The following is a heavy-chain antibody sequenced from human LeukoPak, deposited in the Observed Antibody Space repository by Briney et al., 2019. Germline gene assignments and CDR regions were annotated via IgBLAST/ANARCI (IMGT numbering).Heavy chain of an antibody. CDR3: ARASRRGSHFDY. J-gene: IGHJ4*02. V-gene: IGHV3-23*01. Sequence: PGGPLRLSCAASGFTFSSYAMSWVRQAPGKGLEWVSAISGSGGSTYYADSVKGRFTISRDNSKNTLYLQMNSLRAEDTAVYYCARASRRGSHFDYWGQGTLVTVSS. CDR1: GFTFSSYA. CDR2: ISGSGGST. D-gene: IGHD5-12*01.